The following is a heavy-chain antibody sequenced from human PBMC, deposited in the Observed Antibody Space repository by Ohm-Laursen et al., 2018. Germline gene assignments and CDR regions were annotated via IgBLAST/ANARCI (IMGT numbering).Heavy chain of an antibody. V-gene: IGHV1-2*02. Sequence: ATVKISCKASGYTFTGYYMHWVRQAPGQGLEWMGWINPNSGGTNYAQKFQGRVTMTRDTSISTAYMELSRLRSDDTAVYYCARFKINSSGYYPVGEDYGMDVWGQGTTVTVSS. D-gene: IGHD3-22*01. CDR2: INPNSGGT. CDR1: GYTFTGYY. CDR3: ARFKINSSGYYPVGEDYGMDV. J-gene: IGHJ6*02.